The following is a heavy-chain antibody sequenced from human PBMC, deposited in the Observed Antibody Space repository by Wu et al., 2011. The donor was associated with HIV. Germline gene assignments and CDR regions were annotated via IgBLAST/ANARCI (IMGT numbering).Heavy chain of an antibody. D-gene: IGHD2-21*01. Sequence: QLVQSGAEVKKPGASVKVTCKASGYTFTGYIHWVRQAPGQGLEWMGWINPNSGGTNYAQKFQGRVTMTGDTSISTAYMELTSLRSDDTAVYYCARPDCGGDCYPGDYWGQGTPVTVSS. CDR2: INPNSGGT. CDR1: GYTFTGY. CDR3: ARPDCGGDCYPGDY. V-gene: IGHV1-2*02. J-gene: IGHJ4*02.